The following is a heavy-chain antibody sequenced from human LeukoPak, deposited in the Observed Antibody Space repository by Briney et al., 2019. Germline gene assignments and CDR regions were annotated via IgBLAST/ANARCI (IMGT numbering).Heavy chain of an antibody. Sequence: PGGSLRLSCAASGFTVSNYYMGWVRQTPRKELEWVSNIYSDGSTHYADSMKGRFTISRDNSKNTVYLQMNNVRVDDTAVYFCARAPSNWFDPWGQGTLVTVSS. V-gene: IGHV3-53*01. CDR2: IYSDGST. CDR1: GFTVSNYY. J-gene: IGHJ5*02. CDR3: ARAPSNWFDP.